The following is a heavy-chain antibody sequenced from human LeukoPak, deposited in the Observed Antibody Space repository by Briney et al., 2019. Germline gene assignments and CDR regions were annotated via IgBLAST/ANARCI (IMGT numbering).Heavy chain of an antibody. CDR2: ISGSGGST. D-gene: IGHD3-10*01. V-gene: IGHV3-23*01. J-gene: IGHJ4*02. CDR1: GFTFSSYG. CDR3: AKDYGSGSYYPDY. Sequence: GGTLRLSCAASGFTFSSYGMSWVRQAPGKGLEWVSAISGSGGSTYYADSVKGRFTISRDNSKNTLYLQMNSLRAEDTAVYYCAKDYGSGSYYPDYWGQGTLVTVSS.